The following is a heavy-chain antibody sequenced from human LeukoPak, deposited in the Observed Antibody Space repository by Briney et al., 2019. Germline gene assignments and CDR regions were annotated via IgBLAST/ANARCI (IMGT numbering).Heavy chain of an antibody. Sequence: SETLSLTCTVSGGSISSSYWSWIRQSPGKGLEWIGYVYYTGSTNYDPSLESRVTISLDTSKTQFSLKLSSVTAADTAMYYCARGDVDIATPGYIKYYYYYMDVWGKGTTVTISS. CDR3: ARGDVDIATPGYIKYYYYYMDV. J-gene: IGHJ6*03. CDR1: GGSISSSY. D-gene: IGHD5-12*01. V-gene: IGHV4-59*01. CDR2: VYYTGST.